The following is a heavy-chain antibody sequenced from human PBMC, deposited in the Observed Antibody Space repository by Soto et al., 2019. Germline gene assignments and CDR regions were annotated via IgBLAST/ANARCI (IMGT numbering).Heavy chain of an antibody. CDR2: ISWNRGSI. J-gene: IGHJ4*02. CDR3: AKDKLYSNYEYYFDY. CDR1: GFTFENYA. Sequence: EVQLVESGGGLVQPGRSLRLSCAASGFTFENYAMHWVRQAPGKGLEWVAGISWNRGSIGYADSVKGRFTISRDNAKNFLYLQMNSLRAEDTALYYCAKDKLYSNYEYYFDYWGRRTLVTVSS. V-gene: IGHV3-9*01. D-gene: IGHD4-4*01.